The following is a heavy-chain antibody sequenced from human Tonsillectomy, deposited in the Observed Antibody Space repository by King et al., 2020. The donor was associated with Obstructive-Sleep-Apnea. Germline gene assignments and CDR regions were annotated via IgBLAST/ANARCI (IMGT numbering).Heavy chain of an antibody. CDR1: GGSISSYY. J-gene: IGHJ4*02. D-gene: IGHD5-18*01. Sequence: QLQESGPGLVKPSETLSRTCTVSGGSISSYYWSWIRQPPGKGLEWIGYIYYSGSTNYNPSLKSRVTISVDTSKNQFSLQLSSVTAADTAVYYCARRGYSGSLDYWGQGTLVTVSS. CDR3: ARRGYSGSLDY. V-gene: IGHV4-59*08. CDR2: IYYSGST.